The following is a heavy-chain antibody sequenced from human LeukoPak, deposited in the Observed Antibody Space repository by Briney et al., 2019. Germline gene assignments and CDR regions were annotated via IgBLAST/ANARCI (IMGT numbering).Heavy chain of an antibody. J-gene: IGHJ6*03. D-gene: IGHD6-13*01. V-gene: IGHV1-8*01. CDR3: ARVQQQLHYMDV. CDR1: GYTFTSYD. Sequence: ASVKVSCKTSGYTFTSYDINWVRQATGQGLEWMGWMNPNSGNAGYAQKFQGRVTMTRNTSISTAYMELSSLRSEDTAVYYCARVQQQLHYMDVWGKGTTVTVSS. CDR2: MNPNSGNA.